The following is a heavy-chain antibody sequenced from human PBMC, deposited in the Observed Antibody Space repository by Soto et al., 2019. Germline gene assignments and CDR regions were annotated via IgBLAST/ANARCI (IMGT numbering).Heavy chain of an antibody. CDR2: MSGSSSYT. D-gene: IGHD1-1*01. J-gene: IGHJ4*02. V-gene: IGHV3-11*03. CDR3: AGGQDNLAVNFDY. Sequence: SGLRKNPGKGLEWVSAMSGSSSYTHYADSVKGRFTISRDNAKNSLYLQMNSLRAEDTAVYYCAGGQDNLAVNFDYWGQGTPVTV.